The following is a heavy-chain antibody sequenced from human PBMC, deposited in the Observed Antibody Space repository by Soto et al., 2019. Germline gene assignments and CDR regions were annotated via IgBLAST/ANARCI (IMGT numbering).Heavy chain of an antibody. D-gene: IGHD5-12*01. Sequence: SGPTLVNPTQTLTLTCTFSGFSLTTVGMGVGWIRQPPGKALEWLVFIYWDDDNRYSPSLKSRITVTKDTSKKQVVLTMTDMDPVDTATYYCAHRLGGYTWNDGYFDFWGQGVPVTVSS. CDR1: GFSLTTVGMG. CDR2: IYWDDDN. J-gene: IGHJ4*02. V-gene: IGHV2-5*02. CDR3: AHRLGGYTWNDGYFDF.